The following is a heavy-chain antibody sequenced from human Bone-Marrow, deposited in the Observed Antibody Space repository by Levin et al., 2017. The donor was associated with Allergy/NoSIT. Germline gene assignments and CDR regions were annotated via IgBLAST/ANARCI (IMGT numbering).Heavy chain of an antibody. V-gene: IGHV4-39*01. CDR1: GDSISSSSYY. CDR3: ARQNSDGYFDY. D-gene: IGHD5-18*01. J-gene: IGHJ4*02. CDR2: MYYSGST. Sequence: SQTLSLTCTVSGDSISSSSYYWGWIRQPPGKGLEWIGTMYYSGSTYYNPSLKSRVTISADTSKNQFSLKLSSVTAADTAVYYCARQNSDGYFDYWGQGTLVTVSS.